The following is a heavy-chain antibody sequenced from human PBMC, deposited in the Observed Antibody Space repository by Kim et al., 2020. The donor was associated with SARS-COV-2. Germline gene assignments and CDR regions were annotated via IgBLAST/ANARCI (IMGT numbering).Heavy chain of an antibody. V-gene: IGHV4-59*08. CDR2: IYYSGST. D-gene: IGHD2-2*02. CDR1: GGSISSYY. J-gene: IGHJ6*03. Sequence: SETLSLTCTVSGGSISSYYWSWIRQPPGKGLEWIGYIYYSGSTNYNPSLKSRVTISVDTSKNQFSLKLSSVTAADTAVYYCARSSDCSSTSCYISGGYYYYYYMDVWGKGTTVTVSS. CDR3: ARSSDCSSTSCYISGGYYYYYYMDV.